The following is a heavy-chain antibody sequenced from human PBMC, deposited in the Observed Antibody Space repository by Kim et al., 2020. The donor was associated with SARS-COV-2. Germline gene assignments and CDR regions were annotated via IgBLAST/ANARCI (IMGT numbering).Heavy chain of an antibody. D-gene: IGHD3-16*01. CDR1: GFTFSAYW. J-gene: IGHJ2*01. Sequence: GGSLRLSCAASGFTFSAYWMHWVRQAPGKGLVWVSRISETGSGTIYADSVKGRFTSSRDNAKNTLYLQMNSLRAEDTAVYYCARDGGVAGHDWYFDLWGRGTLVTVSS. CDR2: ISETGSGT. CDR3: ARDGGVAGHDWYFDL. V-gene: IGHV3-74*01.